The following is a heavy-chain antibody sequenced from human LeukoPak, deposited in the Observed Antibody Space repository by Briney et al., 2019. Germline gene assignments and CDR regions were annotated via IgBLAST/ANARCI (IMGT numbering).Heavy chain of an antibody. CDR2: ISGFGGST. V-gene: IGHV3-23*01. CDR1: GFIFQNYA. CDR3: ARRGGSSWSSFDF. J-gene: IGHJ4*02. D-gene: IGHD6-13*01. Sequence: GSLRLSCAASGFIFQNYAMNWVRQAPGKGLEWVSGISGFGGSTYYAASVKGRFAISRDNSGNALFLQLTNLRVEDSAVYFCARRGGSSWSSFDFWGQGTLVGVSS.